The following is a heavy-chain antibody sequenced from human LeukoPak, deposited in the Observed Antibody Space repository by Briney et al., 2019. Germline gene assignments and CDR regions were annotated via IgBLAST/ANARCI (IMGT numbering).Heavy chain of an antibody. CDR1: GFTFSSYA. D-gene: IGHD1-26*01. Sequence: PGRSLRLSCAASGFTFSSYAIHWVRQGPGKGLEWVAVISFDGNNKYYADSVKGRFTISRDNSKNTLSLQMNSLRPEDTAVYYCARDPLSGSSYYYYYGMDVWGQGTTVTVSS. CDR2: ISFDGNNK. J-gene: IGHJ6*02. V-gene: IGHV3-30*14. CDR3: ARDPLSGSSYYYYYGMDV.